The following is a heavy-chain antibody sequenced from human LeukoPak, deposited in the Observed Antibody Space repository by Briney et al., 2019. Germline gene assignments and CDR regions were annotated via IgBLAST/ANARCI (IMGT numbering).Heavy chain of an antibody. CDR3: AKVGGGYDVKPHYYYYYGMDV. J-gene: IGHJ6*02. CDR2: ISYVGSNK. D-gene: IGHD5-12*01. CDR1: GFTFSSYG. Sequence: GGSLRLSCAASGFTFSSYGMHWVRPAPGKGLEWVAVISYVGSNKYYADSVKGRFTISRDKSKNTLYLQMNSLRAEDTAVYYCAKVGGGYDVKPHYYYYYGMDVWGQGPTVIVSS. V-gene: IGHV3-30*18.